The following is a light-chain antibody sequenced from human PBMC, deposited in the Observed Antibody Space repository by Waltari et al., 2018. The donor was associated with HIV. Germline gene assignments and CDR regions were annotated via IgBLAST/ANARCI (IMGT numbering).Light chain of an antibody. J-gene: IGKJ1*01. Sequence: DIKITQSPPTLAASVGERVTLTRRASQSLSNWLAWYQQKPGKAPKLLIYTASSLESGVPSRFSGSGSGTEFTLTISSLQPDDFATYYCQQNNTYSGTFGQGTKVEIK. CDR3: QQNNTYSGT. CDR1: QSLSNW. CDR2: TAS. V-gene: IGKV1-5*03.